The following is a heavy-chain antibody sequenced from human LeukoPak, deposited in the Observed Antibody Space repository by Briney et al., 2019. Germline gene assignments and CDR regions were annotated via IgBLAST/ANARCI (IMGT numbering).Heavy chain of an antibody. CDR2: TSGSGGST. Sequence: GGSLRLSCAASGFTFSSYAMSWVRQAPGKGLEWVSGTSGSGGSTYYAGSVKGRFTISRDNSKNTLYLQMNSLRVEDTAVYYCAKNGGSQCYSHLNSWGQGTLVTVSS. CDR3: AKNGGSQCYSHLNS. CDR1: GFTFSSYA. D-gene: IGHD2-15*01. V-gene: IGHV3-23*01. J-gene: IGHJ4*02.